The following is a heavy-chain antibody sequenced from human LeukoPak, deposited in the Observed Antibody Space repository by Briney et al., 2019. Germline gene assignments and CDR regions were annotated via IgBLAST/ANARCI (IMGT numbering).Heavy chain of an antibody. V-gene: IGHV4-59*01. CDR3: ARHVYGSRGYFDY. J-gene: IGHJ4*02. D-gene: IGHD2-15*01. CDR2: IYYSGST. Sequence: PSETLSLTCTVSGGSISSYYWSWIRQPPGKGLEWIGYIYYSGSTNYNPSLKSRVTISVDTSKNQFSLKLSSVTAADTAVYYCARHVYGSRGYFDYWGQGTLVTVSS. CDR1: GGSISSYY.